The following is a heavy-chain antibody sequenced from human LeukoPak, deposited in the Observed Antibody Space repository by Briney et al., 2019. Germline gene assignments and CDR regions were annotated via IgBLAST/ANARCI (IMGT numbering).Heavy chain of an antibody. Sequence: ASVKVSCKASGGTFSSYAISWVQQAPGQGLEWMGRIIPILGIANYAQKFQGRVTITADKSTSTAYMELSSLRSEDTAVYYCARERLYSSGWYGYWGQGTLVTVSS. D-gene: IGHD6-19*01. CDR1: GGTFSSYA. CDR2: IIPILGIA. J-gene: IGHJ4*02. CDR3: ARERLYSSGWYGY. V-gene: IGHV1-69*04.